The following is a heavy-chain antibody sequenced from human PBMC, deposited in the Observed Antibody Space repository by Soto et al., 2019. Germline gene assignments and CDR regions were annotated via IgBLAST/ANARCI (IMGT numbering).Heavy chain of an antibody. CDR2: IWYDGSNK. Sequence: GGSLRLSCAASGFTFSSYGMHWVRQAPGKGLEWVAVIWYDGSNKYYADSVKGRFTISRDNSKNTLYLQMNSLRAEDTAVYYCARTPIAAPVRYYMDVWGKGTTVTVSS. CDR1: GFTFSSYG. J-gene: IGHJ6*03. V-gene: IGHV3-33*01. CDR3: ARTPIAAPVRYYMDV. D-gene: IGHD6-6*01.